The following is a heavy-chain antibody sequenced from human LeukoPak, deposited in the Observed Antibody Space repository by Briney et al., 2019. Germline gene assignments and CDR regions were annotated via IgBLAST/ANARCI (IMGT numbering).Heavy chain of an antibody. Sequence: SETLSLTCTVSGASVTDYYWSWIRQSPGKGLEWISYIHHSGNSDYNPSLRSRVTTSLDTSKNQFSLNLISVTAADTAVYYCTRGHWGLQSCGQGTLVTVSS. CDR2: IHHSGNS. V-gene: IGHV4-59*02. CDR3: TRGHWGLQS. D-gene: IGHD7-27*01. J-gene: IGHJ5*02. CDR1: GASVTDYY.